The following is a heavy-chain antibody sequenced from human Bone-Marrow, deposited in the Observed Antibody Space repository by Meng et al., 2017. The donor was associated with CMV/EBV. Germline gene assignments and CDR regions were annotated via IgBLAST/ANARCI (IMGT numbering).Heavy chain of an antibody. CDR3: ARERERVYCSSTSCYTTYYYYGMDV. V-gene: IGHV1-46*01. D-gene: IGHD2-2*02. Sequence: ASVKVSCKASGYTFTSYYMHWVRQAPGQGLEWMGIINPSGGSTSYAQKFQGRVTMTTDTSTSTAYMELRSLRSDDTAVYYCARERERVYCSSTSCYTTYYYYGMDVWGQGTTVTVSS. CDR2: INPSGGST. CDR1: GYTFTSYY. J-gene: IGHJ6*02.